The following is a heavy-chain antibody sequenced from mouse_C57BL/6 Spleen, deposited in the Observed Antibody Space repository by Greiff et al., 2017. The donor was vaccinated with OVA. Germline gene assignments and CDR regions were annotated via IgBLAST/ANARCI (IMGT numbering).Heavy chain of an antibody. J-gene: IGHJ1*03. Sequence: QVQLQQPGAELVMPGASVKLSCKASGYTFTSYWMHWVKQRPGQGLEWIGEIDPSDSYTNYNQKFKGKSTLTVDKSSSTADMQLSSLTSEDSAVYYCARRGLWYFDVWGTGTTVTVSS. CDR1: GYTFTSYW. V-gene: IGHV1-69*01. D-gene: IGHD3-1*01. CDR2: IDPSDSYT. CDR3: ARRGLWYFDV.